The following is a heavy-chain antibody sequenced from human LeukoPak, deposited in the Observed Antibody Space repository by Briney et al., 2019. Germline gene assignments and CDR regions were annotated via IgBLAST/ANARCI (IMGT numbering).Heavy chain of an antibody. D-gene: IGHD3-16*01. CDR3: ARNSFGGAFDM. CDR2: IKQDGSEK. V-gene: IGHV3-7*04. Sequence: PGGSLRLSCAASGFTFSSYAMSWVRQAPGKGLEWVANIKQDGSEKYYVDSVRGRFTTSRDNAKNSLYLQMNSLRAEDTAVYYCARNSFGGAFDMWGQGTMVTVSS. CDR1: GFTFSSYA. J-gene: IGHJ3*02.